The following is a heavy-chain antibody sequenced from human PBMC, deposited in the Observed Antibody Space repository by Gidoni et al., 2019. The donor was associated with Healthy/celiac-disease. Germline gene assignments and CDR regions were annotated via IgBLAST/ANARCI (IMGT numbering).Heavy chain of an antibody. D-gene: IGHD2-15*01. V-gene: IGHV1-69*06. CDR2: IIPIFGTA. CDR3: AGPGYCSGGSCYSSGMDV. J-gene: IGHJ6*02. CDR1: GGTFSSSA. Sequence: QVQLVQSGAEVKKPGSSVKVSCKASGGTFSSSAISWVRQAPGQGLEWMGGIIPIFGTANYAQKFQGRVTITADKSTSTAYMELSSLRSEDTAVYYCAGPGYCSGGSCYSSGMDVWGQGTTVTVSS.